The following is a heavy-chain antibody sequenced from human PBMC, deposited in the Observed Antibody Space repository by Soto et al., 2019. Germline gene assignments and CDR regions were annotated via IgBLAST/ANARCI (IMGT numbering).Heavy chain of an antibody. Sequence: PGGSLRLSCAASGFTVSSNYMSWVRQAPGKGLEWVSVIYSGGSTYYADSVKGRFTISRDNSKNTLYLQMNSLRAEDTAVYYCAITGRRIAAAGTVYYYYGMDVWGQGTTVTVSS. J-gene: IGHJ6*02. CDR1: GFTVSSNY. V-gene: IGHV3-53*01. D-gene: IGHD6-13*01. CDR3: AITGRRIAAAGTVYYYYGMDV. CDR2: IYSGGST.